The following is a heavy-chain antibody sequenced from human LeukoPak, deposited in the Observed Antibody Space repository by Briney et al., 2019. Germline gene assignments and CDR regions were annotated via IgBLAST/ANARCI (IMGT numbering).Heavy chain of an antibody. CDR3: ARGAGTMIVVDHYFDY. CDR1: GGSISSGGYS. CDR2: IYHSGST. J-gene: IGHJ4*02. D-gene: IGHD3-22*01. V-gene: IGHV4-30-2*01. Sequence: SETLSLTCAVSGGSISSGGYSWSWIRQPPGKGLEWIGYIYHSGSTYYNPSLKSRVTISVDRSKNQFSLKLSSVTAADTAVYYCARGAGTMIVVDHYFDYWGQGTLVTVSS.